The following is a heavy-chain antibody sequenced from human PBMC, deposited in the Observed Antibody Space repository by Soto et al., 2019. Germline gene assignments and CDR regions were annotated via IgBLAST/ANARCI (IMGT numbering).Heavy chain of an antibody. D-gene: IGHD2-2*01. J-gene: IGHJ6*02. CDR1: GFTFSSYG. CDR2: ISYEGSNK. V-gene: IGHV3-30*03. Sequence: GGSLRLSCAASGFTFSSYGMHWVRQAPGKGLEWVAVISYEGSNKYYADSVKGRFTISRDNSKNTLYLQMNSLRAEDTAVYYCAAGYCSSTSCYAGYYYYGMDVWGQGTTVTVSS. CDR3: AAGYCSSTSCYAGYYYYGMDV.